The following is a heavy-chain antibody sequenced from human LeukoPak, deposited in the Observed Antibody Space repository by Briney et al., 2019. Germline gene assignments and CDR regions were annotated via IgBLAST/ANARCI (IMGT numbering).Heavy chain of an antibody. CDR3: ARVNIYDILTGYDDY. D-gene: IGHD3-9*01. CDR2: INPNSGGT. J-gene: IGHJ4*02. Sequence: ASVKLSCKASGYTFTGYYMHWVRQAPGQGLEWMGRINPNSGGTNYAQKFQGRVTITRDTSITTASMELRRLRSDDTAVYYCARVNIYDILTGYDDYWGQGTLVTVSS. CDR1: GYTFTGYY. V-gene: IGHV1-2*06.